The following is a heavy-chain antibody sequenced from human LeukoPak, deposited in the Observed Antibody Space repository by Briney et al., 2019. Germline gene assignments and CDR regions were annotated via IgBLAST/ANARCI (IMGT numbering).Heavy chain of an antibody. Sequence: GGSLRLSCAASGFTVSSNYMSWVRQAPGKGLEWVSAISGSGGSTYYADSVKGRFTISRDNSKNTLYLQMNSLRAEDTAVYYCATEEAYYYDSSGYYYTRYWGQGTLVTVSS. J-gene: IGHJ4*02. D-gene: IGHD3-22*01. CDR2: ISGSGGST. CDR1: GFTVSSNY. V-gene: IGHV3-23*01. CDR3: ATEEAYYYDSSGYYYTRY.